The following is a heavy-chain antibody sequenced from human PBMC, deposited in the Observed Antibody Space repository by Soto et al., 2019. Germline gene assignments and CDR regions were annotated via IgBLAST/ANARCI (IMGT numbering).Heavy chain of an antibody. CDR2: LGGNGFTT. D-gene: IGHD2-2*01. J-gene: IGHJ6*03. CDR3: AKALRPSLNFFYYMDV. V-gene: IGHV3-23*01. Sequence: EVQLLESGGGLVQPGGSLRLSCVVSGFTFGSYAMSLVRQAPEKGTEWVAILGGNGFTTYYADSVKGRFTISGDKSKSTLFLQMNSLRADDTGVYYCAKALRPSLNFFYYMDVWGRGTSVTVSS. CDR1: GFTFGSYA.